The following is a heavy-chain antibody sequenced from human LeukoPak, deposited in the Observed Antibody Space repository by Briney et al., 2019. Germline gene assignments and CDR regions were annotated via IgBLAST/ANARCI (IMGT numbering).Heavy chain of an antibody. J-gene: IGHJ3*02. CDR1: GFTVSSNY. D-gene: IGHD2-21*02. Sequence: GGSLRLSCAASGFTVSSNYMSWVRQAPGKGLEWVSVIYSGGSTYYADSVKGRFTISRDNSKNTLYLQMNSLRAENTAVYYCARDGGDWGDSDAFDIWGQGTRSPSPQ. CDR3: ARDGGDWGDSDAFDI. CDR2: IYSGGST. V-gene: IGHV3-53*01.